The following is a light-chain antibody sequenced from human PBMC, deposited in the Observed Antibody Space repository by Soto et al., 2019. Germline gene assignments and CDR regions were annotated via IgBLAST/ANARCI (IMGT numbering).Light chain of an antibody. CDR2: DAS. Sequence: DIQMTQSPSSLSASVGDRVTITCRASQDISNYLAWYQQKPGRVPNLLIYDASSLQSGVPSRFSGSGSGTDFTLTISRLQPEDVATYYCQKYDSASGVTFGGGTKVEIK. CDR3: QKYDSASGVT. CDR1: QDISNY. J-gene: IGKJ4*01. V-gene: IGKV1-27*01.